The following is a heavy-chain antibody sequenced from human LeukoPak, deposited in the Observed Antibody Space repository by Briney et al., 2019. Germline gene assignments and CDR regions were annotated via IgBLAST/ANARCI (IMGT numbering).Heavy chain of an antibody. CDR3: ARVPGAIAPYSDY. V-gene: IGHV4-59*01. D-gene: IGHD6-13*01. CDR1: GGSISSYY. CDR2: IYYSGST. J-gene: IGHJ4*02. Sequence: PSETLSLTCTVSGGSISSYYWSWIRQPPGKGLEWIGYIYYSGSTNYNPSLKSRVTISVDTSKNQFSLKLSSVTAADTAVYYCARVPGAIAPYSDYWGRGTLVTVSS.